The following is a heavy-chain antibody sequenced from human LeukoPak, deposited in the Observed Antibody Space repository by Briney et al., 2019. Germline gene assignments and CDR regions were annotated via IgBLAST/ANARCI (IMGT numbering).Heavy chain of an antibody. CDR3: ARGVGNYRYYFDS. CDR1: GFTFSSSG. J-gene: IGHJ4*02. Sequence: GTLRLSCAASGFTFSSSGMSWVRQAPGKGLEWVAGISDSGAYIYYADLMEGRFTISRDNAKNSLILQMNSLRAEDTAVYYCARGVGNYRYYFDSWGQGTLVTVSS. D-gene: IGHD3-22*01. CDR2: ISDSGAYI. V-gene: IGHV3-21*01.